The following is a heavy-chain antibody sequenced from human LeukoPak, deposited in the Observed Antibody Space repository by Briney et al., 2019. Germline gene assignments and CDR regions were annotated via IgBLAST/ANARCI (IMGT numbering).Heavy chain of an antibody. CDR3: ASMQYYYGSGYTH. CDR2: IYYSGST. CDR1: GGSISSYY. V-gene: IGHV4-59*08. D-gene: IGHD3-10*01. J-gene: IGHJ4*02. Sequence: SETLSLTCTVSGGSISSYYWSWIPQPPGKGLEWIGYIYYSGSTNYNPSLKSRVTISVDTSKNQFSLKLSSVTAADTAVYYCASMQYYYGSGYTHWGQGTLVTVSS.